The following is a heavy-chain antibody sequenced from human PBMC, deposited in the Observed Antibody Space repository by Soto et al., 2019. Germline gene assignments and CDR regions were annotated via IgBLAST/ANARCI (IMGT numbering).Heavy chain of an antibody. CDR1: GYKFTRYW. Sequence: GESLKISCEGSGYKFTRYWIGWGRQMTGTGLEWMGIVSSGDSNTRYSPSFQGQVTISADKSINTAYLQWSSLKASDTAMYYCARGGDGENSEDACYIWGPGTMVTVSS. J-gene: IGHJ3*02. D-gene: IGHD2-21*01. V-gene: IGHV5-51*01. CDR2: VSSGDSNT. CDR3: ARGGDGENSEDACYI.